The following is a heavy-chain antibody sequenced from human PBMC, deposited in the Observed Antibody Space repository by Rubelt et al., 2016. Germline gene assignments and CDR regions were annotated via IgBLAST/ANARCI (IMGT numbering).Heavy chain of an antibody. D-gene: IGHD3-3*02. CDR1: GGSISSSRYY. CDR3: CSMFDS. CDR2: IYYSGST. Sequence: QLQLQESVPGLVKPSETLSLTCTVPGGSISSSRYYWGWIRQPPGKGLEWIGSIYYSGSTYYNPSLKSRVTISVDTSKKQFSMTWNSVTAADTAVYYCCSMFDSWGQGTLVTISS. V-gene: IGHV4-39*07. J-gene: IGHJ4*02.